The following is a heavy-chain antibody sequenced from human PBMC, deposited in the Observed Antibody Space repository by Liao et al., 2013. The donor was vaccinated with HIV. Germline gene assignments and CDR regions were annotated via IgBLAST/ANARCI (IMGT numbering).Heavy chain of an antibody. CDR3: AREVGYSSSHVRGYFQH. CDR1: GLSITDSY. CDR2: INHSGST. D-gene: IGHD6-6*01. J-gene: IGHJ1*01. Sequence: QVHLQESGPGLVKPSETLSLTCSVSGLSITDSYWNWIRQPPGKGLEWIGEINHSGSTNYNPSLKSRVTISVDTSKNQFSLKLSSVTAADTAVYYCAREVGYSSSHVRGYFQHWGQGTLVTVSS. V-gene: IGHV4-59*12.